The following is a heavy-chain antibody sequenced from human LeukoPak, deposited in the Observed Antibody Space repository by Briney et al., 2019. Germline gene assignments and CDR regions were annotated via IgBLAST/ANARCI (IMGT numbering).Heavy chain of an antibody. D-gene: IGHD5-18*01. CDR1: GGSISSSSYY. CDR2: IYYSGST. V-gene: IGHV4-39*01. J-gene: IGHJ4*02. CDR3: AVRGYSCGHHDY. Sequence: SETLSLTCTVSGGSISSSSYYWGWIRQPPGKGLEWIGSIYYSGSTYYNPSLKSRVTISVDTSKNQFSLKLSSVTAADTAVYYCAVRGYSCGHHDYWGQGTLVTVSS.